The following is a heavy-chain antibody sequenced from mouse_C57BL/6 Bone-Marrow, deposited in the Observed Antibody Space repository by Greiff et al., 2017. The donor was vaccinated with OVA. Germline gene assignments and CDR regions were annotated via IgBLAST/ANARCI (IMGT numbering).Heavy chain of an antibody. J-gene: IGHJ4*01. CDR2: IYPRSGNT. CDR3: ARSRGLPNAMDY. CDR1: GYTFTSYG. Sequence: QVQLQQSGAELVRPGASVKLSCKASGYTFTSYGISWVKQRPGQGLEWIGEIYPRSGNTYYNEKFKGKATLTADKSSSTAYMELRSLTSEDSADYFCARSRGLPNAMDYWGQGTSVTVSA. D-gene: IGHD2-2*01. V-gene: IGHV1-81*01.